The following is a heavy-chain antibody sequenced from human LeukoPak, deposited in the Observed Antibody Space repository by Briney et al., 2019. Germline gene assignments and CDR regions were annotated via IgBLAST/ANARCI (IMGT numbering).Heavy chain of an antibody. CDR3: ARSVKYYYYMDV. V-gene: IGHV5-51*01. CDR2: IYPGDSDT. CDR1: GYSFTNYW. J-gene: IGHJ6*03. Sequence: GESLKISCQGSGYSFTNYWIAWVRQMPGKGLECMGIIYPGDSDTRYSPSFQGQVTISADKSISTAYLQWSSLKASDTAMYSCARSVKYYYYMDVWGKGTTVTVSS.